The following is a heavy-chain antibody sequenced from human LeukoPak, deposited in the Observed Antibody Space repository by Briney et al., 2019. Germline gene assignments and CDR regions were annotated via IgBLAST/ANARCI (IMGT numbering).Heavy chain of an antibody. CDR2: ISYDGSNK. J-gene: IGHJ4*02. D-gene: IGHD3-3*01. Sequence: GGSLRLSRAASGFTVSSNYMSWVRQAPGKGLEWVAVISYDGSNKYYADSVKGRFTISRDNSKNTLYLQMNSLRAEDTAVYYCARDKNRVTIFAVAVDYWGQGTLVTVSS. CDR1: GFTVSSNY. CDR3: ARDKNRVTIFAVAVDY. V-gene: IGHV3-30*03.